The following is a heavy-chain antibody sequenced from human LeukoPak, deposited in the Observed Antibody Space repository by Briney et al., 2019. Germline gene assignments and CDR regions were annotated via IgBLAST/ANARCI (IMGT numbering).Heavy chain of an antibody. CDR3: ARTGYCSSTSCYSDY. CDR1: GNSFTSYW. D-gene: IGHD2-2*02. J-gene: IGHJ4*02. CDR2: VYPGDSDT. Sequence: GESLKISCKGSGNSFTSYWIGWVRQMPGKGLEWMGIVYPGDSDTRYSPSFQGQVTISADKSISTAYLQWSSLKASDTAMYYCARTGYCSSTSCYSDYWRQGTLVTVCS. V-gene: IGHV5-51*01.